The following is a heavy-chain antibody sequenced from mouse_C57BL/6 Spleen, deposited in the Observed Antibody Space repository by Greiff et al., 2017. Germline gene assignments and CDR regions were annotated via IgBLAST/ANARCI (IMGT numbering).Heavy chain of an antibody. J-gene: IGHJ4*01. CDR1: GYSITSGYD. V-gene: IGHV3-1*01. CDR3: ARGGNDGYYAMDY. CDR2: ISYSGST. D-gene: IGHD2-2*01. Sequence: EVQVVESGPGLVKPSQSLSLSCTVSGYSITSGYDWHWIRHFPGNKLEWMGLISYSGSTNYNPSLKSRISITHDTSKNHFFLKLNSVTTEDTATYYCARGGNDGYYAMDYWGQGTSVTVSS.